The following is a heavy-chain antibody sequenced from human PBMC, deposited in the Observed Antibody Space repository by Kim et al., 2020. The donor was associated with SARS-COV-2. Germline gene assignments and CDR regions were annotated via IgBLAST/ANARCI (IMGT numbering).Heavy chain of an antibody. J-gene: IGHJ4*02. Sequence: SPKSRVTISVDASKNQFSLKLSSVTAADTAVYYCAREKLGGGTVAGPIDYWGQGTLVTVSS. D-gene: IGHD6-19*01. V-gene: IGHV4-34*01. CDR3: AREKLGGGTVAGPIDY.